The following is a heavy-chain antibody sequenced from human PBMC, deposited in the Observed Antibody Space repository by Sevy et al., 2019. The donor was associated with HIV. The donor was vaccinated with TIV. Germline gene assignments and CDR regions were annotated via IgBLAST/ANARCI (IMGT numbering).Heavy chain of an antibody. J-gene: IGHJ6*02. CDR3: AREAKNRVSYYYYGMDV. CDR1: GFTFSSYE. Sequence: GGSLRLSCAASGFTFSSYEMNWVRQAPGKGLEWVSYISSSGSTIYYADSVKGRFTISRDNAKNSLYLQMNSLRAKDTAVYYCAREAKNRVSYYYYGMDVWGQGTTVTVSS. CDR2: ISSSGSTI. V-gene: IGHV3-48*03.